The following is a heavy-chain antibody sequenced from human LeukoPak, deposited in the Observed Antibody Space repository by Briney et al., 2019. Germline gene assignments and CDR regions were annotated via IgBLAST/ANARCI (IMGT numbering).Heavy chain of an antibody. D-gene: IGHD2-15*01. CDR1: GGSFSGYY. CDR2: INHSGST. J-gene: IGHJ4*02. CDR3: ARGSRVVDY. V-gene: IGHV4-34*01. Sequence: PSETLSLTCAVYGGSFSGYYWSWIRQPPGKGLEWIGEINHSGSTNYNPSLKSRVTISVDTSKNQFSLKPSSVTAADTAVYYCARGSRVVDYWGQGTLVTVSS.